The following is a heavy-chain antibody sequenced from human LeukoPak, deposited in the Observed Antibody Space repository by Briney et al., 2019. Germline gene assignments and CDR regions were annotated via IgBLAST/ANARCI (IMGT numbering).Heavy chain of an antibody. D-gene: IGHD3-10*02. CDR2: INWNSGSI. CDR1: GFTFDDYA. Sequence: GRSLRLSCAASGFTFDDYAMHWVRQAPGKGLEWVSGINWNSGSIGYADSVKGRFTISRDNSKNTLYLQMNSLRAEDTAVYYCAKDSLSYVYWGQGTLVTVSS. CDR3: AKDSLSYVY. V-gene: IGHV3-9*01. J-gene: IGHJ4*02.